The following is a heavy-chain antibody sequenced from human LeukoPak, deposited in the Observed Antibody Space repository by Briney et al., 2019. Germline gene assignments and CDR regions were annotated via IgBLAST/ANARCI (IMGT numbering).Heavy chain of an antibody. CDR2: IYHSGSN. Sequence: PSETLSLTCAVSGYSITSGYYWAWIRQPPGKGREWIGSIYHSGSNYYNPSLRSRVAISVDTSRNQFSLKLNSVTAADTATYFCARDRVPPYCRSDCYSGLDYWGQGTLVTVSS. V-gene: IGHV4-38-2*02. D-gene: IGHD2-21*02. CDR3: ARDRVPPYCRSDCYSGLDY. J-gene: IGHJ4*02. CDR1: GYSITSGYY.